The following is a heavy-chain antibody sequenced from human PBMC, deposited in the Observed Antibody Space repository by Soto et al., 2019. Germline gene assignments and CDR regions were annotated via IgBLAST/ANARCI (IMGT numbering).Heavy chain of an antibody. CDR3: ARDRGCSGGGCYSDY. J-gene: IGHJ4*02. Sequence: QVQLVQSGAEVKKPGASVKVSCKASGYTFTSYGISWVRQAPGQGLEWMGWISAYNGNTNYAQKLQGRVTMTTDTSTRTADMELRSLRSDDTAVYYCARDRGCSGGGCYSDYWGQGTLVTVSS. V-gene: IGHV1-18*01. D-gene: IGHD2-15*01. CDR1: GYTFTSYG. CDR2: ISAYNGNT.